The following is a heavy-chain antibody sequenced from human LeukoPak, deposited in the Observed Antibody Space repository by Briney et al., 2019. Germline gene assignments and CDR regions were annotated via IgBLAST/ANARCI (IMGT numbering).Heavy chain of an antibody. CDR2: ISGSGGST. V-gene: IGHV3-23*01. CDR1: GFTFSSYA. J-gene: IGHJ5*02. Sequence: GGSLRLSCAASGFTFSSYAMSWVRQAPGKGLEWVSAISGSGGSTYYADSVKGRFTISRDNSKNTLYLQMDSLRAEDTAVYSCARGADGVSSNSRGWFDPWGQGTLVTVSS. CDR3: ARGADGVSSNSRGWFDP. D-gene: IGHD2-15*01.